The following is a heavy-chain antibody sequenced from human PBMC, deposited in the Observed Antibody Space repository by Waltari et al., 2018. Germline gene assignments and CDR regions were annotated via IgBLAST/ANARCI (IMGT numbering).Heavy chain of an antibody. CDR3: ARGRTDRSHSPRFCVNYICYKWGSNWYDT. J-gene: IGHJ5*02. V-gene: IGHV1-8*03. CDR2: MNPNSGNT. D-gene: IGHD3-3*01. Sequence: QAHLVQSGVEVKKPGASVKVSCEASGYTFDNYDINWVRQATGQGLEWMGWMNPNSGNTGYAQKFQGRVTITRNTSITTAYLEVNNLTSKDTAVYYCARGRTDRSHSPRFCVNYICYKWGSNWYDTWGQGTLVIVSS. CDR1: GYTFDNYD.